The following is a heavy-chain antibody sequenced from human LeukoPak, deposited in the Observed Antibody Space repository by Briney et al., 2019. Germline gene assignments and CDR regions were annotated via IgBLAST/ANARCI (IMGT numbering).Heavy chain of an antibody. D-gene: IGHD3-10*01. CDR3: ARGGHNGSGSLLGFDF. J-gene: IGHJ4*02. CDR2: IIPVYGTT. V-gene: IGHV1-69*06. Sequence: ASVKVSCKASGGPLSSYAINWVRQAPGQGLEWMGGIIPVYGTTNFAQRFLGRVTITADKSTSTVYMELNSLRSTDTALYFCARGGHNGSGSLLGFDFWGQGTMVTVSS. CDR1: GGPLSSYA.